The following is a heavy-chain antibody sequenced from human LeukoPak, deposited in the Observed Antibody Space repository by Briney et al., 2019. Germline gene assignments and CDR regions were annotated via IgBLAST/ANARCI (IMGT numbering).Heavy chain of an antibody. CDR2: ISYDGSNK. J-gene: IGHJ4*02. D-gene: IGHD6-13*01. Sequence: GRSLRLSCGASGFTFSSNGMHWGRQAPGKGLEWVAVISYDGSNKYYADSVKGRFTISRDDSKNTLSLQMNSLRTEDTAVYYCAKDLSSSWALDYWGQGTLVTVSS. CDR1: GFTFSSNG. V-gene: IGHV3-30*18. CDR3: AKDLSSSWALDY.